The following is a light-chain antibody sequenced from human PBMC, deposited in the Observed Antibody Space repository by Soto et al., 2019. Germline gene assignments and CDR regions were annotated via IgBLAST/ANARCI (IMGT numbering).Light chain of an antibody. CDR2: GAS. Sequence: EIVLTQSPGTLSLSPGERATLSCRASQSVSSSYLAWYQQKPGQAPRPLIYGASSRDTGIPDRFSGSGSGTDFTLTISRLEPEDFAVYYCQQYGRSPYIFGQGPKLEIK. J-gene: IGKJ2*01. CDR3: QQYGRSPYI. V-gene: IGKV3-20*01. CDR1: QSVSSSY.